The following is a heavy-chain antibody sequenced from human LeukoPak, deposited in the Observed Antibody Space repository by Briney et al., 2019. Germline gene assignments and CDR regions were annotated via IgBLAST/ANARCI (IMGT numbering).Heavy chain of an antibody. D-gene: IGHD4-17*01. CDR3: ARGVLTTWYFDC. CDR2: ISGSGGST. CDR1: GLTFRSYA. Sequence: GGSLRLSCADSGLTFRSYAMSWVRQAPGKGLEWVSSISGSGGSTYYADSVKGRFSISRDNSKKTLYLQMNSLRAEDTAIYYCARGVLTTWYFDCWGQGTLVTVSS. V-gene: IGHV3-23*01. J-gene: IGHJ4*02.